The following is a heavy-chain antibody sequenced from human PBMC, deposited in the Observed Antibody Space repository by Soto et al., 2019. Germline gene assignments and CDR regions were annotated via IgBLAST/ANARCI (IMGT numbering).Heavy chain of an antibody. V-gene: IGHV3-30*18. CDR3: AKSPNFYCSSPNCYKYYFDH. D-gene: IGHD2-2*02. Sequence: SLRLSCAASGFTFNTYGMHWVRQAPGKGLEWVAVISYDGSEKYYVDSVKGRFTISKDNSKNTLYLQMNSLRPEDTAVYYCAKSPNFYCSSPNCYKYYFDHWGQGTRVTAPQ. CDR1: GFTFNTYG. CDR2: ISYDGSEK. J-gene: IGHJ4*02.